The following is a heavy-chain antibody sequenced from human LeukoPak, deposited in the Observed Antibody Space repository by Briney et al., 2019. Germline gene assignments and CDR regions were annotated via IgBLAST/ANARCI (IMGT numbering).Heavy chain of an antibody. J-gene: IGHJ4*02. CDR1: GFTFRSYW. CDR2: INSDGSST. V-gene: IGHV3-74*01. CDR3: ARSCSSNSCYSCDY. D-gene: IGHD2-2*02. Sequence: PGGSLRLSCAASGFTFRSYWMHWVRQAPGKGLVWVSRINSDGSSTNYVDSVNGRFTISRDNAKNTLYLHMNSLRAEDTAVYYCARSCSSNSCYSCDYWGQGVIVTVSS.